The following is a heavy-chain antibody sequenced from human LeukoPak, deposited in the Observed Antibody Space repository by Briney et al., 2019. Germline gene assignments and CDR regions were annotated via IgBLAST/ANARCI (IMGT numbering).Heavy chain of an antibody. Sequence: ASVKVSCKASGYTFTSYAMHWVRQAPGQRLEWMGWINVGNGNTKYSQEFQGRATITRDTSASTAYMELSSLTSEDMAVYYCARERFLEWLPDYWGQGTLVTVSS. V-gene: IGHV1-3*03. CDR3: ARERFLEWLPDY. J-gene: IGHJ4*02. CDR2: INVGNGNT. D-gene: IGHD3-3*01. CDR1: GYTFTSYA.